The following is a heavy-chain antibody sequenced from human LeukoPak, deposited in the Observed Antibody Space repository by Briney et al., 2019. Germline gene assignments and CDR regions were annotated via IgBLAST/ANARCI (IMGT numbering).Heavy chain of an antibody. Sequence: GGSLRLSCAASGFTFSSYWMSWVRQAPGKGLEWVANIKQDGSEKYYVDSVKGRFTISRDNAKNSLYLQMNSLRAEDTAVYYCARGEVLLWFGELLYPPSIDYWGQGTLVTVSS. D-gene: IGHD3-10*01. CDR1: GFTFSSYW. J-gene: IGHJ4*02. CDR2: IKQDGSEK. V-gene: IGHV3-7*01. CDR3: ARGEVLLWFGELLYPPSIDY.